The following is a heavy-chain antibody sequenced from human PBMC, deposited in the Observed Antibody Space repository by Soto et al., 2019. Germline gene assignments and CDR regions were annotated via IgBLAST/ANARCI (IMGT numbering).Heavy chain of an antibody. CDR1: RAFINSGGFY. J-gene: IGHJ5*02. V-gene: IGHV4-31*03. D-gene: IGHD2-15*01. Sequence: QVQLQESGPGLVKPTQTLSLTCSVSRAFINSGGFYYSWIRQPPGKGLEWLGYIFHSGSTLYNPSLRGRLTLSADTSRNQLCLYLTSVTAADTAVYYGVRGGIAGHWFDPWGQGILVTVSS. CDR2: IFHSGST. CDR3: VRGGIAGHWFDP.